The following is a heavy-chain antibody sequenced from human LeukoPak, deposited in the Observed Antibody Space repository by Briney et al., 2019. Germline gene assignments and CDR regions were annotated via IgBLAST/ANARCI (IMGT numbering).Heavy chain of an antibody. CDR1: GGSISSYY. V-gene: IGHV4-59*01. CDR3: ARSSGSSWYGGGTYYYMDV. CDR2: IYYSGST. Sequence: KPSETLSLTCTVSGGSISSYYWSWIRQPPGKGLEWIGYIYYSGSTNYNPSLKSRVTISVDTSKNQFSLKLSSVTAADTAVYYCARSSGSSWYGGGTYYYMDVWGKGTTVTVSS. J-gene: IGHJ6*03. D-gene: IGHD6-13*01.